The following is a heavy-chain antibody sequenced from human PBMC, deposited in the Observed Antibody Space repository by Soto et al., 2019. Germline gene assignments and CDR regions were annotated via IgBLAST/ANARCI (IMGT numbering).Heavy chain of an antibody. Sequence: GGSLRLSCAVSGFNVMSYWMSWVRQAPGKGLEWVASIKEDGSEIYYLHSVRGRFSISRDNAKRSLYLQMMSLTAEDTAIYYCVRGGGGGLFDPWGQGTMVTVSS. CDR3: VRGGGGGLFDP. J-gene: IGHJ5*02. CDR1: GFNVMSYW. D-gene: IGHD2-15*01. CDR2: IKEDGSEI. V-gene: IGHV3-7*01.